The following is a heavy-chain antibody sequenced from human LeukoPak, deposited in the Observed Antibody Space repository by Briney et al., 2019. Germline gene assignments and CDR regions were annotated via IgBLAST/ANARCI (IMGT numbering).Heavy chain of an antibody. J-gene: IGHJ4*02. CDR1: GFTSSSYA. Sequence: GGSLRLSCAASGFTSSSYAMHWVRQAPGKGLEWVAVISYDGSNKYYADSVKGRFTISRDNSKNTLYLQMNSLRAEDTAVYYCSGGGSGWYSNYWGQGTLVTVSS. D-gene: IGHD6-19*01. V-gene: IGHV3-30-3*01. CDR2: ISYDGSNK. CDR3: SGGGSGWYSNY.